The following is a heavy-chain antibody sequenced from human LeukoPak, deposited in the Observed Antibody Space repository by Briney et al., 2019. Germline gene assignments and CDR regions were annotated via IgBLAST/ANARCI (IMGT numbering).Heavy chain of an antibody. CDR2: LYYSGDT. J-gene: IGHJ4*02. Sequence: SETLSLTCAVYGGSFSGYYWGWIRQPPGKGLEWIGNLYYSGDTYYNPSLKSRVTMSVDTSKNKFSLKVSSVTAADTAVYYCTRTVVTADHWGQGILVTVSS. CDR1: GGSFSGYY. CDR3: TRTVVTADH. V-gene: IGHV4-34*01. D-gene: IGHD2-21*02.